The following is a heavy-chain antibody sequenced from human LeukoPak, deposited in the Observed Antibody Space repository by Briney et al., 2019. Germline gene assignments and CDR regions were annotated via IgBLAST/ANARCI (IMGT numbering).Heavy chain of an antibody. D-gene: IGHD3-10*01. V-gene: IGHV4-34*01. J-gene: IGHJ4*02. CDR3: ARPRLLYGSGPILV. CDR1: GGSFSGYS. Sequence: SETLSLTCAVYGGSFSGYSWTWIRQPPGKGLEWIGEMSHSGYPNYNPSLKSRVAISVDTSKNQFSLNLTSVTAADTAVYYCARPRLLYGSGPILVWGQGNLVTVSS. CDR2: MSHSGYP.